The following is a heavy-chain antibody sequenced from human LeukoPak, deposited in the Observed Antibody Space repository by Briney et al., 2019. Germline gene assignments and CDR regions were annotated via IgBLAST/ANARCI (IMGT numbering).Heavy chain of an antibody. D-gene: IGHD2-15*01. CDR2: FDPEDGET. CDR3: ATDINPLGYCSGGSCYVDY. CDR1: GYTLTELS. J-gene: IGHJ4*02. Sequence: GASVKVSCKVSGYTLTELSMHWVRQAPGKGLEWMGGFDPEDGETIYAQKFQGRVTMTEDTSTDTAYMELSSLRSEDTAVYYCATDINPLGYCSGGSCYVDYWGQGTLVTVSS. V-gene: IGHV1-24*01.